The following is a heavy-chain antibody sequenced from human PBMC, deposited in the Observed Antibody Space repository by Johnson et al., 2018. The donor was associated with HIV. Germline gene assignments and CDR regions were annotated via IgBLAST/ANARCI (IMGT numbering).Heavy chain of an antibody. CDR1: GFTFSDYY. Sequence: VQFVESGGGLVNPGGSLRLSCAASGFTFSDYYMSWVRQAPGKGLEWVSGINWNGGSTGYADSVKGRFTISRDNSKNTLYLQMNSLRAEDTAVYYCATPQEGYSAFDIWGQGTMVTVSS. CDR3: ATPQEGYSAFDI. V-gene: IGHV3-66*02. D-gene: IGHD2-15*01. CDR2: INWNGGST. J-gene: IGHJ3*02.